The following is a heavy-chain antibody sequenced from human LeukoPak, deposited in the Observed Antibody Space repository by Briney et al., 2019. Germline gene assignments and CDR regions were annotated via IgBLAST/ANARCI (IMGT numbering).Heavy chain of an antibody. CDR1: GFTFSSYA. V-gene: IGHV3-23*01. J-gene: IGHJ4*02. CDR2: LIGSGVST. Sequence: PGGSLRLSCAASGFTFSSYAMSWVRQAPGKGLEWVSALIGSGVSTSYADSVKGRFTISRDNSKNTLYLHMNSLNAEDTAVYYCAKRDGSGYYYFDCWGQASLVTVSS. CDR3: AKRDGSGYYYFDC. D-gene: IGHD3-22*01.